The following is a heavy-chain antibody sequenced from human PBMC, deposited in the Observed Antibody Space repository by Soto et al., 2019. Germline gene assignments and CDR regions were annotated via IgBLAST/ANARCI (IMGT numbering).Heavy chain of an antibody. CDR2: IRSKANSYAT. V-gene: IGHV3-73*01. CDR1: GFTFSGSA. Sequence: GGSLRLSCAASGFTFSGSAMHWVRQASGKGLEWVGRIRSKANSYATAYAASGKGRFTISRDDSKNTAYLQMNSLKTEDTAVYYCTRHADLRVATIRFDPWGQGTLVTVSS. D-gene: IGHD5-12*01. J-gene: IGHJ5*02. CDR3: TRHADLRVATIRFDP.